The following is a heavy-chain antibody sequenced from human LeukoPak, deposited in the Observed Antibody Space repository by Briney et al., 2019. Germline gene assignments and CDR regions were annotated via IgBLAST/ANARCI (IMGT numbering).Heavy chain of an antibody. D-gene: IGHD2-2*01. J-gene: IGHJ3*02. Sequence: GGSLRLSCAASGFTFSSYAMSWVRQAPGKGLEWVSAISGSGGSTYYADSVKGRFTISRDNSKNTLYLQMNSLRAEGTAVYYCAREGARYRYCSSTSCYGAFDIWGQGTMVTVSS. CDR1: GFTFSSYA. CDR2: ISGSGGST. V-gene: IGHV3-23*01. CDR3: AREGARYRYCSSTSCYGAFDI.